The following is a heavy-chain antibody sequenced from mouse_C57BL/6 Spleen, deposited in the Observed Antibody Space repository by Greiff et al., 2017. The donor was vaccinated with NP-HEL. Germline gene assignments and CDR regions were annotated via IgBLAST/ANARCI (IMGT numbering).Heavy chain of an antibody. CDR2: ILPGSGST. CDR1: GYTFTGYW. CDR3: ARLGRHYYYGTGFAY. V-gene: IGHV1-9*01. D-gene: IGHD1-1*01. Sequence: LVEPGASVKLSCKATGYTFTGYWIEWVKQRPGHGLEWIGEILPGSGSTNYNEKFKGKATFTADTSSNTAYMQLSSLTTEDSAIYYCARLGRHYYYGTGFAYWGQGTLVTVSA. J-gene: IGHJ3*01.